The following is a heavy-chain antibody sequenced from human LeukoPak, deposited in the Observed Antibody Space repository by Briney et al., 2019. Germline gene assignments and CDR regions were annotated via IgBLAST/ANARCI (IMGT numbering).Heavy chain of an antibody. Sequence: GASVKVSCKASGYIFTGYYIHWVRQAPGQGLEWMGRINPNSGGTDYAQKFQGRVTMTRDTSISTAYMELSRLRSDDTAVYYCAKIKDGYNSNWDYWGQGTLVTVSS. J-gene: IGHJ4*02. D-gene: IGHD5-24*01. CDR3: AKIKDGYNSNWDY. CDR2: INPNSGGT. V-gene: IGHV1-2*06. CDR1: GYIFTGYY.